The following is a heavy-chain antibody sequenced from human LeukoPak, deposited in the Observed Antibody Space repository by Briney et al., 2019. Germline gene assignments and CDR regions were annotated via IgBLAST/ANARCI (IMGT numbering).Heavy chain of an antibody. CDR3: ARDGITGTSYYGMDV. Sequence: GGSLRLSCAASGFTFSSYSMNWVRQAPGKVLEWVSSISSSSSYICYADSVKGRFTISRDNAKNSLYLQMNSLRAEDTAVYYCARDGITGTSYYGMDVWGQGTTVTVSS. CDR2: ISSSSSYI. J-gene: IGHJ6*02. D-gene: IGHD1-20*01. CDR1: GFTFSSYS. V-gene: IGHV3-21*01.